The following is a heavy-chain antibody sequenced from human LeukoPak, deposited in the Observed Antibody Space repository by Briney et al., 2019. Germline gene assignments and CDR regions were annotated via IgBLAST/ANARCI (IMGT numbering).Heavy chain of an antibody. CDR2: IDPSDSYT. V-gene: IGHV5-10-1*01. D-gene: IGHD3-10*01. CDR1: GYSFTSYW. J-gene: IGHJ4*02. Sequence: GESLKISCKGSGYSFTSYWISWVRQMPGKGLEWMGRIDPSDSYTNNSPSFQGHVTISADKSISTAYLQWRSLKASDTAMYYCARHRLSGSGSSPSDYWGQGTLVTVSS. CDR3: ARHRLSGSGSSPSDY.